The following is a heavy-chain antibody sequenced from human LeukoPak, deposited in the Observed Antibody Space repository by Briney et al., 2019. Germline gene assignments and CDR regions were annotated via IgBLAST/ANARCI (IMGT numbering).Heavy chain of an antibody. CDR2: ISGSGGST. D-gene: IGHD4-17*01. CDR1: GFTFSSYA. Sequence: GGSLRLSCAASGFTFSSYAMSWVRQAPGKGLEWVSSISGSGGSTYYADSVKGRFTISRDNSKNTLYLQMNSLRAEDKAVYYCAKGPRTTVTTERVRKHYYYYYMDVWGKGTTVTVSS. J-gene: IGHJ6*03. CDR3: AKGPRTTVTTERVRKHYYYYYMDV. V-gene: IGHV3-23*01.